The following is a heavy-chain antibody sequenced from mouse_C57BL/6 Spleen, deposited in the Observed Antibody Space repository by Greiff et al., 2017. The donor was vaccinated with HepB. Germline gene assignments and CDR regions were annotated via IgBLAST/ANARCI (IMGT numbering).Heavy chain of an antibody. CDR3: ARWVYGSGAY. V-gene: IGHV1-82*01. Sequence: VQLQQSGPELVKPGASVKISCKASGYAFSSSWMNWVKQRPGKGLEWIGRIYPGDGDTNYNGKFKGKATLTADKSSSTAYMQLSSLTSEDSAVYFCARWVYGSGAYWGQGTLVTVSA. CDR2: IYPGDGDT. J-gene: IGHJ3*01. CDR1: GYAFSSSW. D-gene: IGHD1-1*01.